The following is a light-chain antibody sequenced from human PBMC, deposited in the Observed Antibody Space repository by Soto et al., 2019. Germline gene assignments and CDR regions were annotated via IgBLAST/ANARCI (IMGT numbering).Light chain of an antibody. CDR1: QRVSSKY. CDR3: QQYGSSLFT. V-gene: IGKV3-20*01. CDR2: GTS. J-gene: IGKJ3*01. Sequence: DIVVTQAPGTLSLSPGERATLSCRASQRVSSKYLAWYQQKPGQPPRVLIYGTSIRATGIPEWFSGDGSGTDFTLTSTRLESEDFAVDYCQQYGSSLFTFGPGTKVDFK.